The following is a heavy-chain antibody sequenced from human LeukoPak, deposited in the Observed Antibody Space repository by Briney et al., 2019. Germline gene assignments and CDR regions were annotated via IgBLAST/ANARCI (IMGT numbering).Heavy chain of an antibody. CDR2: IWSDGTNS. J-gene: IGHJ4*01. D-gene: IGHD4-11*01. V-gene: IGHV3-33*08. Sequence: PGGSLTLSCAASGFIYSHYGMHWVRQAPGKGLEWVAVIWSDGTNSFYGGSVKGRFTISRDNSQSTLFLQMDSLRVEDTAVYYCVRDAQRGFDYSNSLRYWGHGTLVTVSS. CDR3: VRDAQRGFDYSNSLRY. CDR1: GFIYSHYG.